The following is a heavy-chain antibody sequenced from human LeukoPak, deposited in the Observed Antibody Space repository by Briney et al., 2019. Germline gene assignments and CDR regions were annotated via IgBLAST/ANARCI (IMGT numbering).Heavy chain of an antibody. Sequence: PGGSLRLSCAASGFTFSSYWMHWVRQAPGKGLVWVSRINTDGSSTSYADSVKGRFTISRDNAKNTLYLQMNSLRAEDTAVYYCARDPRLRNDIVVVPAAIRDYYYYTTWTSGAKGPRSPSP. V-gene: IGHV3-74*01. CDR1: GFTFSSYW. D-gene: IGHD2-2*02. CDR3: ARDPRLRNDIVVVPAAIRDYYYYTTWTS. CDR2: INTDGSST. J-gene: IGHJ6*03.